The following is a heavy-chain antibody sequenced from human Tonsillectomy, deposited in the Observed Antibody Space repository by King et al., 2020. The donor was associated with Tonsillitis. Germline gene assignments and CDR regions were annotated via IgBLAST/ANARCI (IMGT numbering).Heavy chain of an antibody. CDR2: MWYGGNT. CDR1: GGSISSTTYY. CDR3: ARPGWPYWYFDL. J-gene: IGHJ2*01. D-gene: IGHD6-19*01. Sequence: QLQESGPGLVKPSETLSLTCTVSGGSISSTTYYWGWVRQPPGKGLEWIGSMWYGGNTYYNPSLKSRVTISVDTSKNPFSLKLTSVTAADTAVYYCARPGWPYWYFDLWGRGTLVTVSS. V-gene: IGHV4-39*01.